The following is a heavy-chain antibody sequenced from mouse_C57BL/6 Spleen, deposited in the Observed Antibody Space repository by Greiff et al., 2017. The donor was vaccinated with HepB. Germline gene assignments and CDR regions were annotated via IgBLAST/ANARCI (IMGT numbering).Heavy chain of an antibody. CDR2: ILPGSGST. CDR1: GYTFTGYW. Sequence: QVQLKQSGAELMKPGASVKLSCKATGYTFTGYWIEWVKQRPGHGLEWIGEILPGSGSTNYNEKFKGKATFTADTSSNTAYMQLSSLTTEDSAIYYCARAGQYDGLFAYWGQGTLVTVSA. D-gene: IGHD2-3*01. V-gene: IGHV1-9*01. J-gene: IGHJ3*01. CDR3: ARAGQYDGLFAY.